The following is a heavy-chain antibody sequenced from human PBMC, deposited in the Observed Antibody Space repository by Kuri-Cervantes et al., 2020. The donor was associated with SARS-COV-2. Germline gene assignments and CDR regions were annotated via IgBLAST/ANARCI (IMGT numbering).Heavy chain of an antibody. V-gene: IGHV3-48*04. CDR3: TRDQRSGNMDV. J-gene: IGHJ6*02. D-gene: IGHD6-25*01. CDR1: GFTFSNAW. Sequence: GGSLRLSCAASGFTFSNAWMSWVRQAPGKGLEWVSYIHNSLDVIYYADSVRGRFTISRDNARNSLYLQMNSLRVDDTAVYYCTRDQRSGNMDVWGQGTTVTVSS. CDR2: IHNSLDVI.